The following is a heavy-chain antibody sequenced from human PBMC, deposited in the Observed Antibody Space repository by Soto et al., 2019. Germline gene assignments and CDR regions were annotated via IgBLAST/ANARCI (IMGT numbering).Heavy chain of an antibody. J-gene: IGHJ5*02. Sequence: ASVKVSCKASGYTFTNYGISWVRQAPGQGLEWMGWMNPNSGNTGYAQKFQGRVTMTRNTSISTVYMELSSLSFEDTAVYYCARGRIIVAGGFDPWGQGTLVTVSS. CDR2: MNPNSGNT. D-gene: IGHD6-19*01. CDR3: ARGRIIVAGGFDP. CDR1: GYTFTNYG. V-gene: IGHV1-8*02.